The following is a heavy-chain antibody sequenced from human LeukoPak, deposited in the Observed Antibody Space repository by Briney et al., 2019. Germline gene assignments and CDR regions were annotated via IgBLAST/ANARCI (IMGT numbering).Heavy chain of an antibody. J-gene: IGHJ6*03. CDR1: GFTFSSYA. CDR3: AKNRESYYYMDV. D-gene: IGHD5-24*01. CDR2: ISGSGGGT. Sequence: GGSLRLSCAASGFTFSSYAMNWVRQAPGKGLEWVSAISGSGGGTYYADSVKGRFTISRDNSKNTLYLQMNCLRAEDTAVYYCAKNRESYYYMDVRGKGTTVTVSS. V-gene: IGHV3-23*01.